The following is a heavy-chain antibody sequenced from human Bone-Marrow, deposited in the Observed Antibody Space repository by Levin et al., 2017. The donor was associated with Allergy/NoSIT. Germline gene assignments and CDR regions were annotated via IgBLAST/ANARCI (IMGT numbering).Heavy chain of an antibody. CDR1: GGSISSSNW. CDR3: AREVRGVISSSYFDY. V-gene: IGHV4-4*02. D-gene: IGHD3-10*01. J-gene: IGHJ4*02. Sequence: SETLSLTCAVSGGSISSSNWWSWVRQPPGKGLEWIGEIYHSGSTNYNPSLKSRVTISVDKSKNQFSLKLSSVTAADTAVYYCAREVRGVISSSYFDYWGQGTLVTVSS. CDR2: IYHSGST.